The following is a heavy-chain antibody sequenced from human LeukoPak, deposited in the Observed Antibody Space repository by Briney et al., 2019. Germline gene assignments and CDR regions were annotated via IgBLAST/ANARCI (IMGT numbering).Heavy chain of an antibody. D-gene: IGHD3-3*01. CDR3: ARRVATSGNFFDY. Sequence: SETLSLTCTVVGGAINSRNQYWGWIRQSPGKGLEWIGSIYYSGSVNDNPSLQSRVTISVDTSRNQFSLKLTSMTVADTAVYYCARRVATSGNFFDYWGPGTLVTVS. CDR1: GGAINSRNQY. J-gene: IGHJ4*02. CDR2: IYYSGSV. V-gene: IGHV4-39*01.